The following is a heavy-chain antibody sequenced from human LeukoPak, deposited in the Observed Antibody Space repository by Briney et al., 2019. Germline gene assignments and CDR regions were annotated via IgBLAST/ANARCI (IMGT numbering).Heavy chain of an antibody. V-gene: IGHV6-1*01. D-gene: IGHD3-10*01. J-gene: IGHJ6*02. CDR2: TYYRSKWYN. CDR1: GDSVSSNSAA. Sequence: SQTLSLTCAISGDSVSSNSAAWIWIRQSPSRGLEWLGRTYYRSKWYNDYAVSVKSRITINPDTSKNQFSLQLNSVTPEDTAVYYCARRYYYGSGSKSGKNYYYYGMDVWGQGTTVTVSS. CDR3: ARRYYYGSGSKSGKNYYYYGMDV.